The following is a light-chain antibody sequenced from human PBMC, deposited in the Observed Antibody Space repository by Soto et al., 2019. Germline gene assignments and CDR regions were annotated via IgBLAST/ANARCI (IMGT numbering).Light chain of an antibody. CDR2: GAS. J-gene: IGKJ1*01. Sequence: EIVMTQSPATLSVSPGERATLSCRASQSVSSNLAWYQQKPGQAPRLLIYGASTRATGIPARFGGSRSGTELTLTISRLQAEYFAVYCCQQYNNWPTFGQGTKVEIK. CDR3: QQYNNWPT. V-gene: IGKV3-15*01. CDR1: QSVSSN.